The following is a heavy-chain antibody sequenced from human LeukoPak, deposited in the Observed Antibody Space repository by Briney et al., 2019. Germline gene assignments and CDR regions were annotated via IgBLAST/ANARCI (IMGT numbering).Heavy chain of an antibody. J-gene: IGHJ4*02. Sequence: ASVTVSCKASGYTFTSYYIHWVRQAPGQGLEWMGIINPIGGTTDYAQKFQGRVTMTRDTSTSTVYMELSSLGSEDTAVYYCARQQGLQNLNFDYWGQGALVTVSS. CDR1: GYTFTSYY. D-gene: IGHD4-11*01. CDR2: INPIGGTT. V-gene: IGHV1-46*01. CDR3: ARQQGLQNLNFDY.